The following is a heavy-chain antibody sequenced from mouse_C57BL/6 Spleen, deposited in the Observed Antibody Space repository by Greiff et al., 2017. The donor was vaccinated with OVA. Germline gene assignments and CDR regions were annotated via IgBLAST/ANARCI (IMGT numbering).Heavy chain of an antibody. J-gene: IGHJ3*01. CDR3: ARSGYYGSSFFAY. V-gene: IGHV1-53*01. D-gene: IGHD1-1*01. CDR1: GYSFTSYW. Sequence: VQLQQPGTELVKPGASVKLSCKASGYSFTSYWMHWVKQRPGQGLEWIGNINPSNGGTNYNEKFKSKATLTVDKSSSTAYMQRSSLTSEDSAVYYCARSGYYGSSFFAYWGQGTLVTVSA. CDR2: INPSNGGT.